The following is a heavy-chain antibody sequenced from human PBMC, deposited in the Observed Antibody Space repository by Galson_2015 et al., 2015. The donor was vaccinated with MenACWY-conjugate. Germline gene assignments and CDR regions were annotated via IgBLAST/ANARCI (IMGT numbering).Heavy chain of an antibody. V-gene: IGHV5-51*01. D-gene: IGHD3-10*01. CDR3: ARQLPHGSGSYYRLYFDY. CDR2: IYPGDSDT. Sequence: QSGAEVKKAGESLKISCTGSGYTFTNYWVAWVRQMPGKGLEWMGIIYPGDSDTRYSPSFQGQVTISADKSTSTAYLHWSSLKASDTAMYYYARQLPHGSGSYYRLYFDYWGQGTLVTVSS. CDR1: GYTFTNYW. J-gene: IGHJ4*02.